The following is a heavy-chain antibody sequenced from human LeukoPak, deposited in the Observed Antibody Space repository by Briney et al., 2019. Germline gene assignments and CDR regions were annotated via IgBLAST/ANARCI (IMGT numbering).Heavy chain of an antibody. CDR3: AQSPSSGPIAAAEGAFDI. Sequence: SETLSLTCTVSGGSISSGDYYWSWIRQPPGKGLEWIGYIYYSGSTYYNPSLKSRVTISVDTSKNQFSLKLSSVTAADTAVYYCAQSPSSGPIAAAEGAFDIWGQGTMVTVSS. CDR1: GGSISSGDYY. CDR2: IYYSGST. V-gene: IGHV4-30-4*08. D-gene: IGHD6-13*01. J-gene: IGHJ3*02.